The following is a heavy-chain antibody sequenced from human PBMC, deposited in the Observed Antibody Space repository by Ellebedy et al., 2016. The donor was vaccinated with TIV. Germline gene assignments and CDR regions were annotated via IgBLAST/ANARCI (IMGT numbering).Heavy chain of an antibody. D-gene: IGHD1-26*01. V-gene: IGHV1-46*01. CDR3: ARSGEDYYSAFDI. CDR1: GYTFTSYY. J-gene: IGHJ3*02. Sequence: ASVKVSXXASGYTFTSYYMHWVRQAPGQGLEWMGIINPSGGSTSYAQKFQGRVTMTRDTSASTVYMELSSLRSEDTAVYYCARSGEDYYSAFDIWGQGTMVTVSS. CDR2: INPSGGST.